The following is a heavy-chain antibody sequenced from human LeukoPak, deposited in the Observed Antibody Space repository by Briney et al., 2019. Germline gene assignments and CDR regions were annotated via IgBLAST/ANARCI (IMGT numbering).Heavy chain of an antibody. V-gene: IGHV3-13*01. Sequence: GGSLLLSCAASGFTFSKDDFHWVRQAPGKGLEWVAAIGVTGDTYYADSVKGRFTISREDAANSLYLQMRSLGAGDTALYYRTKEFCGSRAACAGGSYYDFWGRGALVNVSS. J-gene: IGHJ2*01. CDR3: TKEFCGSRAACAGGSYYDF. CDR1: GFTFSKDD. CDR2: IGVTGDT. D-gene: IGHD2-15*01.